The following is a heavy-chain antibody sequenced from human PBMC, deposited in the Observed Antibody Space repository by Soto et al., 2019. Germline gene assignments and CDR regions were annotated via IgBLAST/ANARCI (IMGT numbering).Heavy chain of an antibody. Sequence: SETLSLTCTVSSGSVSNDNWWSWVRQSPGKGLEWIGEIHHGGSTSYNPSLQSRVTISVDKSKNQFFLKLNSVTAADTAVYYCASNGYYCCEYWGQGILVTVSS. D-gene: IGHD1-26*01. CDR3: ASNGYYCCEY. CDR1: SGSVSNDNW. CDR2: IHHGGST. J-gene: IGHJ4*02. V-gene: IGHV4-4*02.